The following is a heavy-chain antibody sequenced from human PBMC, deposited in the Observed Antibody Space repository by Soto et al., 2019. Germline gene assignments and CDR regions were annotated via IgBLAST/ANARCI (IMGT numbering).Heavy chain of an antibody. D-gene: IGHD3-3*01. J-gene: IGHJ6*02. CDR2: ITWNGGNT. CDR1: GFRFDDYT. V-gene: IGHV3-43*01. CDR3: ARETLSFGSALDV. Sequence: GGSLRLSCAASGFRFDDYTMHWVRQAPGKGLEWVSLITWNGGNTYYADSVKGRFTISRDGTTQSVFLQMTSLKREDTGLYYCARETLSFGSALDVWGQGTTVTVSS.